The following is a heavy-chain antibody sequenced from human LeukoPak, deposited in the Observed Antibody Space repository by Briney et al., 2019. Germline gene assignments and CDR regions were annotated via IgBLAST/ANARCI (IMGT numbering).Heavy chain of an antibody. CDR2: INPNSGGT. Sequence: ASVKVSCKASGYTFTGYYIHWVRQAPGQGLEWMGWINPNSGGTNYAQKFQGRVTMTRDTSISTVYMELSRLRSDDTAIYYCARGKGYSSNSGGWDWIDSWGQGSLVTVSS. CDR3: ARGKGYSSNSGGWDWIDS. CDR1: GYTFTGYY. J-gene: IGHJ5*01. V-gene: IGHV1-2*02. D-gene: IGHD5-18*01.